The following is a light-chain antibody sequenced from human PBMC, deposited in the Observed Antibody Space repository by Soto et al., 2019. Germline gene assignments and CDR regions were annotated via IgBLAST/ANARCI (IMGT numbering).Light chain of an antibody. Sequence: DIQMTQSPSTLSASVGDRVTITCRASQSISSWLAWYQQKPGKAPKLLIYKASSLESGVPSRFSGSGSGTEFTLTISSLQPDDFATYYCQQYNSIPWTFGQGTKGELK. V-gene: IGKV1-5*03. CDR3: QQYNSIPWT. J-gene: IGKJ1*01. CDR1: QSISSW. CDR2: KAS.